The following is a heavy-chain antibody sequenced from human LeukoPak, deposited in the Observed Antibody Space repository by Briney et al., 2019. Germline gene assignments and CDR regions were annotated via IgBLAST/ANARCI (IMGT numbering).Heavy chain of an antibody. V-gene: IGHV3-30-3*01. J-gene: IGHJ5*02. Sequence: GGSLRLSCAAPGFTFSSYAMHWVRQAPGKGLEWVAVISYDGSNKYYADSVKGRFTISRDNAKNSLYLQMNSLRAEDTAVYYCARDQYGIIVVITNRLDRWGQGTLVTVSS. D-gene: IGHD3-22*01. CDR2: ISYDGSNK. CDR1: GFTFSSYA. CDR3: ARDQYGIIVVITNRLDR.